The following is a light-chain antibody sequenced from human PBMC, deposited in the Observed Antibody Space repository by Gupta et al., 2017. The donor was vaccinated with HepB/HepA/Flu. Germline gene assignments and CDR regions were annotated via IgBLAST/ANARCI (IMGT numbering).Light chain of an antibody. V-gene: IGKV1-39*01. J-gene: IGKJ2*01. CDR1: QSISSH. CDR2: GAS. Sequence: DIQMTQSPPSLSASVGDRVTITCRASQSISSHLNWYQQKPRKAPKLLIYGASSLQSGVPARFICSGSATDFTLTISSLQPEDFATSYCQQRYSTPWMYTFGQGTKLEIK. CDR3: QQRYSTPWMYT.